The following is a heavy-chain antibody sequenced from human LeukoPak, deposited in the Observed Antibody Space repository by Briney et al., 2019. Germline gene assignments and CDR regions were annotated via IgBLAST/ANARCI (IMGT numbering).Heavy chain of an antibody. CDR1: GFTFSSHA. V-gene: IGHV3-23*01. CDR3: SKGQERDDGVLES. D-gene: IGHD3-3*01. CDR2: FRGDRGGA. Sequence: GGSLRLSCVGSGFTFSSHAMTWVRQAPGKGLEWVSTFRGDRGGAYYAESLRGRFVISGDNSKSTLYLQMNSLSAEDTAIYYCSKGQERDDGVLESWGRGTLVTVSS. J-gene: IGHJ4*02.